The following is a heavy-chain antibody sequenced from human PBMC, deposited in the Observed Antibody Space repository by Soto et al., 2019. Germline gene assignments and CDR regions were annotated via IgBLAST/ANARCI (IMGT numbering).Heavy chain of an antibody. J-gene: IGHJ4*02. CDR3: ARVEFYYDSSGFLPV. CDR2: IYYSGST. D-gene: IGHD3-22*01. V-gene: IGHV4-59*01. Sequence: SETLSLTCTVSGGSISSYYWSWIRQPPGKGLEWIGYIYYSGSTNYNPSLKSRVTISVDTSKNQFSLKLSSVTAADTAVYYCARVEFYYDSSGFLPVWGQGTLVTVSS. CDR1: GGSISSYY.